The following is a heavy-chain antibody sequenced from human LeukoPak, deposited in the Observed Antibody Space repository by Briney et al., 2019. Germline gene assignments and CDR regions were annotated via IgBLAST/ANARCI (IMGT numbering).Heavy chain of an antibody. J-gene: IGHJ6*03. Sequence: GGSLRLSCAASGFTFSSYAMSWVRQAPGKGLEWVSAISGSGGSTYYADSVKGRFTISRDNSKNTLYLQMNSLRAEDTAVYYCVKEGNQLLDYSYYYMDVWGKGTTVTISS. CDR3: VKEGNQLLDYSYYYMDV. D-gene: IGHD2-2*01. CDR1: GFTFSSYA. V-gene: IGHV3-23*01. CDR2: ISGSGGST.